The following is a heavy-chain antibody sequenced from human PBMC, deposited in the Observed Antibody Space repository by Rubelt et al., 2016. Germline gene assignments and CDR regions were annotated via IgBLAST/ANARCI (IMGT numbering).Heavy chain of an antibody. CDR3: ARNLIMITFGGVIVPPDY. J-gene: IGHJ4*02. Sequence: QVQLVQSGAEVKKPGASVKVSCKASGYTFTTYGISWVRQAPGQGLEWMGWISTYNGNTNYAQKLQGRVTMTTDTSTSPAYMELRSLRSDDTAVYYCARNLIMITFGGVIVPPDYWGQGTLVTVSS. CDR1: GYTFTTYG. V-gene: IGHV1-18*01. D-gene: IGHD3-16*02. CDR2: ISTYNGNT.